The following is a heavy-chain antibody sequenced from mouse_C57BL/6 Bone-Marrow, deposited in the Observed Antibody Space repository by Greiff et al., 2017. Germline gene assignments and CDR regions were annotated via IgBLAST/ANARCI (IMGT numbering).Heavy chain of an antibody. CDR3: ARHGRPDY. Sequence: EVKVVESGGDLVKPGGSLKLSCAASGFTFSSYGMSWVRQTPDKRLEWVATISSGGSYTYYPDSVKGRFTISRDNAKNTLYLQMSSLKSEDTAMYYCARHGRPDYWGQGTTLTVSS. V-gene: IGHV5-6*01. CDR1: GFTFSSYG. J-gene: IGHJ2*01. CDR2: ISSGGSYT. D-gene: IGHD4-1*01.